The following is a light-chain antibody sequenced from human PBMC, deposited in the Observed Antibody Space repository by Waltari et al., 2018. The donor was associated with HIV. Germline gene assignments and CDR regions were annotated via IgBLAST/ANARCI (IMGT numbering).Light chain of an antibody. V-gene: IGLV1-51*01. J-gene: IGLJ2*01. CDR3: GTWDTTLSAVV. CDR2: DDD. Sequence: QSVLTQPPSVSAAPGETVIISCSGSSSNIGNNYVSWYQQLPGTAPKLFIYDDDLLQSGIPDRFSGSRSGTSATLGITGLQTGDEADYYCGTWDTTLSAVVFGGGTKLTVL. CDR1: SSNIGNNY.